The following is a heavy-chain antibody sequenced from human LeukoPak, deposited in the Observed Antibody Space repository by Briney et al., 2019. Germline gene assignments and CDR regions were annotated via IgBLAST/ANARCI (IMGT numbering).Heavy chain of an antibody. Sequence: GSLRLSCAASGFTFRSYAMTWVRQAPGKGLEWVSSITGSGSSTYYADSVKGRFTISRDNSKNTLYVQMNSLRAEDTAVYFCAKPPRVVVVTAFDSWGQGTLVTVSS. D-gene: IGHD2-21*02. V-gene: IGHV3-23*01. CDR1: GFTFRSYA. CDR2: ITGSGSST. CDR3: AKPPRVVVVTAFDS. J-gene: IGHJ4*02.